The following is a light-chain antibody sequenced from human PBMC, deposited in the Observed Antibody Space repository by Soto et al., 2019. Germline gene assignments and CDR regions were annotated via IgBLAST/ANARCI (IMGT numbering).Light chain of an antibody. CDR3: SSFAGTNPFV. V-gene: IGLV2-8*01. CDR2: EVT. CDR1: TSDIGAYNY. Sequence: QSVLTQPPSASGSPGQSVTISCTGTTSDIGAYNYVSWYQQRPGKAPKLIIYEVTRRPSGVPDRIFGSKYDTTASLTVSGLQADYFSYYYCSSFAGTNPFVFWTGTNFTVL. J-gene: IGLJ1*01.